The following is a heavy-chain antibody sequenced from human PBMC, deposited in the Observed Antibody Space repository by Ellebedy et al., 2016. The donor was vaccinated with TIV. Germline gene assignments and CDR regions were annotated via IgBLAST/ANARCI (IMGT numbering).Heavy chain of an antibody. J-gene: IGHJ4*02. Sequence: GGSLRLXXAASGFTFSSFGMHWVRQAPGKGLEWVTVISYDGSNKYYADSVKGRFTISRDNAKNSLYLQMNSLRAEDTAVYYCAKDSHYSSDPHWGQGTLVTVSS. V-gene: IGHV3-33*03. D-gene: IGHD6-19*01. CDR2: ISYDGSNK. CDR1: GFTFSSFG. CDR3: AKDSHYSSDPH.